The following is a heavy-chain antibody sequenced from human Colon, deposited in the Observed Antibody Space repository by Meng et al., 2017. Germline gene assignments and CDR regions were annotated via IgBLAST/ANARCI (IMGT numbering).Heavy chain of an antibody. CDR1: GYTFTGYY. CDR3: AREDSSGWYGLWYYYGMDV. V-gene: IGHV1-2*02. CDR2: INPNSGGT. D-gene: IGHD6-19*01. Sequence: ASVKVSCKASGYTFTGYYMHWVRQAPGQGLEWMGWINPNSGGTNYAQKFQGRVTITRDTSISTAYMELSRLRSDDTAVYYCAREDSSGWYGLWYYYGMDVWGQGTTVTVSS. J-gene: IGHJ6*02.